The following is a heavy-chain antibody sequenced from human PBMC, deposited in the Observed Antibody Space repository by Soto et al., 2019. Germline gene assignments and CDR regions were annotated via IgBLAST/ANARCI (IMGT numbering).Heavy chain of an antibody. Sequence: PGGSLRLSCAASGFTFSSYSMNWVRQAPGKGLEWVSSISSSSSYIYYADSVKGRFTISRDNAKNSLYLQMNSLRAEDTAVYYCAREPAQIVATIAYWGQGTLVTVSS. V-gene: IGHV3-21*01. CDR3: AREPAQIVATIAY. D-gene: IGHD5-12*01. CDR1: GFTFSSYS. CDR2: ISSSSSYI. J-gene: IGHJ4*02.